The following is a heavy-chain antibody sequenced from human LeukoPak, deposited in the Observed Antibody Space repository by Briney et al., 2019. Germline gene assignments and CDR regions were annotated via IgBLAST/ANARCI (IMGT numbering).Heavy chain of an antibody. Sequence: SETLSLTCPVSVGSISSSIYYWGWLRQPPGRGLEWIGSIYYSGSTYYNPSLKSRVTIYVDTSKNQFSLKLSSVTAADTAVYYCARHSRADAFDIWGQGTMVTVSS. CDR2: IYYSGST. CDR3: ARHSRADAFDI. J-gene: IGHJ3*02. CDR1: VGSISSSIYY. V-gene: IGHV4-39*01.